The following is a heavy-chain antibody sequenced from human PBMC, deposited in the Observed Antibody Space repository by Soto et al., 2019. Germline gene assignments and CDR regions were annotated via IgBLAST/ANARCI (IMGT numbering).Heavy chain of an antibody. D-gene: IGHD2-2*01. CDR1: GFTFSSYG. CDR2: ISFDGSNT. CDR3: ARDRRAVVAPPGDYGMDV. J-gene: IGHJ6*02. V-gene: IGHV3-30*03. Sequence: PGGSLKLSCAASGFTFSSYGLSGCRQAPGKGREWVAVISFDGSNTYFADPVKGRFTISRDNSKNTLYLQMSSLRAEDTAVYYCARDRRAVVAPPGDYGMDVWGQGTTVTVSS.